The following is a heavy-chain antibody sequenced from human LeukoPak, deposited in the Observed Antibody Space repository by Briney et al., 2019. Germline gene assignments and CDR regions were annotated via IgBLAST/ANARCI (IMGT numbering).Heavy chain of an antibody. D-gene: IGHD3-3*01. CDR2: IYDSGST. Sequence: SETLSLTCTVSGGSISSSSYYWCWIRQPPGKGLEWIGSIYDSGSTYYNPSLKSRVTISVDTSKNQFSLKLSSVTAADTAVYYCARLANTAYYDFWSGYFPNWFDPWGQGTLVTVSS. CDR3: ARLANTAYYDFWSGYFPNWFDP. V-gene: IGHV4-39*01. CDR1: GGSISSSSYY. J-gene: IGHJ5*02.